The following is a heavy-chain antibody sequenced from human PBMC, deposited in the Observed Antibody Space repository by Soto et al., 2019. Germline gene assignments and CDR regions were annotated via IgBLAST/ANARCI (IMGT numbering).Heavy chain of an antibody. D-gene: IGHD6-19*01. Sequence: GESLKISCKGSGYSFTSYWISWVRQMPGKGLEWMGRIDPSDSYTNYSPSIQGHVAISADKSISTAYLQWSSLKASDTAMYYYASHFSSSGWYEYFDYWGQGPLVTVSS. CDR2: IDPSDSYT. CDR1: GYSFTSYW. J-gene: IGHJ4*02. CDR3: ASHFSSSGWYEYFDY. V-gene: IGHV5-10-1*01.